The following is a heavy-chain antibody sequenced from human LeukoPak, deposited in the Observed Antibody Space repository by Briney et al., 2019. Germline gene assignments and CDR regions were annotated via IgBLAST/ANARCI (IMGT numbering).Heavy chain of an antibody. V-gene: IGHV4-39*01. CDR2: IYYSGST. CDR1: GGSISSSSYY. Sequence: PSETLSLTCTVSGGSISSSSYYWGWIRQPPGKGLEWIGSIYYSGSTYYNPSLKSRVTISVDTSKNQFSLKLSSVTAADTAVYYCARLRSPFYDFWSASYYMDVWGKGTTVTVSS. D-gene: IGHD3-3*01. J-gene: IGHJ6*03. CDR3: ARLRSPFYDFWSASYYMDV.